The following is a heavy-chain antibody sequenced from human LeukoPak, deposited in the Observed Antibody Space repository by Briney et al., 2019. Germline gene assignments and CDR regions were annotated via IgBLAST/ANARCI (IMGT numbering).Heavy chain of an antibody. CDR1: GGSISSGDYY. V-gene: IGHV4-30-4*08. J-gene: IGHJ4*02. CDR3: ARGLKRGDGNYFDY. D-gene: IGHD3-16*01. CDR2: IYYSGST. Sequence: PSETLSLTCTVSGGSISSGDYYWSWIRQPPGKGLEWIGYIYYSGSTYYNPSLRSRVTISVDTSKNQFSLKLSSVTAADTAVYYCARGLKRGDGNYFDYWGQGTLVTVSS.